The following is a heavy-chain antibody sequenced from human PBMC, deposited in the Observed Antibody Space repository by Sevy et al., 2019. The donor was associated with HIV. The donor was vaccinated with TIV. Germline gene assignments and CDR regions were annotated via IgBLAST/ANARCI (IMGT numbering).Heavy chain of an antibody. CDR1: GFIFSSYW. D-gene: IGHD3-22*01. CDR2: IKQDESEK. CDR3: ARGNSGSFDY. J-gene: IGHJ4*02. Sequence: GGSLRLACAASGFIFSSYWMHWVRQAPGKGMEWGANIKQDESEKNYAPSVKGRFTISRDNAKNSVYLQMNSLRPEDTAIYYCARGNSGSFDYWGQGTLVTVSS. V-gene: IGHV3-7*03.